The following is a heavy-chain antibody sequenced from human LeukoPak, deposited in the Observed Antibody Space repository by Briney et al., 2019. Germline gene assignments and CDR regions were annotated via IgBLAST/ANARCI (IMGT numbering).Heavy chain of an antibody. Sequence: GASVKVSCKASGYTFTGFYMHWVRQAPGQGLEWMGWINPNSGDTNYAQKFQGRVTMTRDTSISTAYMELSRLRSDDTAVYYCARGVTMYSSSWDAFDIWGQGTMITVSS. CDR1: GYTFTGFY. CDR3: ARGVTMYSSSWDAFDI. V-gene: IGHV1-2*02. J-gene: IGHJ3*02. D-gene: IGHD6-13*01. CDR2: INPNSGDT.